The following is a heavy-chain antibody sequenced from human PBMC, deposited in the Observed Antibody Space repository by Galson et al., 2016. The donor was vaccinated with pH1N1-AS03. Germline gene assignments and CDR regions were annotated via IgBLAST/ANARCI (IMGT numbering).Heavy chain of an antibody. Sequence: ASGFTFSSYGMHWVRQAPGKGLEWVAFIRYDGSNKYYADSVKGRFTISRDNSKNTLYLQMNSLRPEDTAVYYCAKWASGYSSGWYFFDYWGQGTLVTVSS. CDR2: IRYDGSNK. CDR1: GFTFSSYG. CDR3: AKWASGYSSGWYFFDY. V-gene: IGHV3-30*02. J-gene: IGHJ4*02. D-gene: IGHD6-19*01.